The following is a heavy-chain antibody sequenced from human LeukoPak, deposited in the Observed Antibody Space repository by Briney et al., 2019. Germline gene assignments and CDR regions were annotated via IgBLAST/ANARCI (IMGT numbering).Heavy chain of an antibody. J-gene: IGHJ4*02. CDR1: GYTFTNYG. CDR3: ARGAFTMVRGVIIPRFGY. Sequence: ASVKVSCKTSGYTFTNYGINWVRQATGQGLEWMGWMNPNSGNTGYAQKFQGRVTMTRNTSISTAYMELSSLRSEDTAVYYCARGAFTMVRGVIIPRFGYWGQGTLVTVSS. D-gene: IGHD3-10*01. V-gene: IGHV1-8*02. CDR2: MNPNSGNT.